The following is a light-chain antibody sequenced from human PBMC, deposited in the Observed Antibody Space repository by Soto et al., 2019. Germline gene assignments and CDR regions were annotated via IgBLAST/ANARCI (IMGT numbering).Light chain of an antibody. CDR3: RSYTSSSPVL. CDR1: SSDVGGYNY. V-gene: IGLV2-14*01. J-gene: IGLJ2*01. Sequence: QSALTQPASVSGSPGQSITISCTGTSSDVGGYNYVSWYQQHPGKAPKLMIYDVSNRPSGVSNRFSGSKSGNTASLTISGLQAEDEADYYCRSYTSSSPVLFGGGTKMTVL. CDR2: DVS.